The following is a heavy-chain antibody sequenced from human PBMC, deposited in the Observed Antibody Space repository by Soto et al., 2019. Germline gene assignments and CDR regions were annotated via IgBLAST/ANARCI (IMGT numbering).Heavy chain of an antibody. Sequence: QVQLVQSGAEVKKPGSSVKVSCNASGGTFSSYAISWVRQAPGQGLEWMGGIIPIFGTANYAQKFQGRVTITADESTSTAYMELSSLRSEDTAVYYCARAILWRPIGEYYGMDVWGQGTTVTVSS. J-gene: IGHJ6*02. CDR2: IIPIFGTA. CDR1: GGTFSSYA. CDR3: ARAILWRPIGEYYGMDV. V-gene: IGHV1-69*01. D-gene: IGHD3-10*01.